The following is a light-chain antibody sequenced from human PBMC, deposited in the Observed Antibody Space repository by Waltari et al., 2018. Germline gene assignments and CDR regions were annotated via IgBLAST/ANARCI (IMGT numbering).Light chain of an antibody. J-gene: IGLJ2*01. Sequence: QSALTQPASVAGSPGQSITISCTGTSSDVGGYNYVSWYQQFPGKAPKLLVYEVINRPSGIANPCSGSKSGNTASLAISGLQAEDEADYYCSSYTSSSTLVFGGGTKLTVL. CDR3: SSYTSSSTLV. CDR2: EVI. V-gene: IGLV2-14*01. CDR1: SSDVGGYNY.